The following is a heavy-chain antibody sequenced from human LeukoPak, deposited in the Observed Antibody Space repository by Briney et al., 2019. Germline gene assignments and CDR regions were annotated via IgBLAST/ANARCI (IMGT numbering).Heavy chain of an antibody. J-gene: IGHJ3*02. CDR2: IYPGDSDT. CDR1: GYSFTSYW. V-gene: IGHV5-51*01. Sequence: GESLKISCKGSGYSFTSYWIGWVRQMPGKGLEWMGIIYPGDSDTRYSPSFQGQVIISTDKSISTAYLQWSSLKASDTAMYYCARRSGDSGTPWGILHSFDIWGQGTMVTVSS. CDR3: ARRSGDSGTPWGILHSFDI. D-gene: IGHD3-10*01.